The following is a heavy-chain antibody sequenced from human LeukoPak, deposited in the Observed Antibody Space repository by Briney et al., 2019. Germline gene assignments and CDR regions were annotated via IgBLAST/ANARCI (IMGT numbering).Heavy chain of an antibody. Sequence: KPSETLSLTCAVSGYSISSGYYWGWIRQPPGKGLEWIGSIYHSGSTYYNPSLKSRVTISVDTSKNQFSLKLSSVTAADTAVYYCARVDYYDSSGYLYWGQGTLVTASS. CDR1: GYSISSGYY. CDR3: ARVDYYDSSGYLY. CDR2: IYHSGST. D-gene: IGHD3-22*01. V-gene: IGHV4-38-2*01. J-gene: IGHJ4*02.